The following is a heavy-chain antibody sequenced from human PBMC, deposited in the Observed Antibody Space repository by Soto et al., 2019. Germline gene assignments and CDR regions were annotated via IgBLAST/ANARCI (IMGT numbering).Heavy chain of an antibody. V-gene: IGHV3-23*01. CDR1: GFTFRSYA. D-gene: IGHD5-18*01. CDR3: ARDQGDSYDLYYFDY. CDR2: VSASGTGT. Sequence: EVQLLESGGGLVQPGGSLRLSCAASGFTFRSYAMSWVRQAPGKGLEWVSAVSASGTGTYYSDSVKGRFTISRDNSKNTLHLQMNRLRAEDTALYYCARDQGDSYDLYYFDYWGQGTLVTVSS. J-gene: IGHJ4*02.